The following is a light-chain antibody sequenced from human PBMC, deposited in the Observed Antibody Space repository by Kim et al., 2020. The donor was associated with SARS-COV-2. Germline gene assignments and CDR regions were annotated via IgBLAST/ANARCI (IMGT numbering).Light chain of an antibody. J-gene: IGLJ2*01. CDR1: SGHSSYA. V-gene: IGLV4-69*01. Sequence: QPVLTQSPSASASLGASVKLTCTLNSGHSSYAIAWHQQQPEKGPRYLMKLNSDGSHSKGDGIPDRFSGSSSGAERYLTISSLQSEDEADYYCQTWGTAVVFGGGTQLTVL. CDR2: LNSDGSH. CDR3: QTWGTAVV.